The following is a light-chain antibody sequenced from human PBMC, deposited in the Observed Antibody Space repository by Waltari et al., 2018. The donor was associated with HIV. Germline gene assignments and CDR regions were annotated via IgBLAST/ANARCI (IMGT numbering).Light chain of an antibody. CDR3: AAWDDSLSVVV. J-gene: IGLJ2*01. CDR2: RNN. V-gene: IGLV1-47*01. CDR1: SSNIGSNY. Sequence: QSVLTQPPSASGTPGQRVTISCSGSSSNIGSNYVHWYQQPPGTAPKLPIYRNNQRPSGVPDRFSGSKSGTSASLAISGLRSEDEADYYCAAWDDSLSVVVFGGGTKLTVL.